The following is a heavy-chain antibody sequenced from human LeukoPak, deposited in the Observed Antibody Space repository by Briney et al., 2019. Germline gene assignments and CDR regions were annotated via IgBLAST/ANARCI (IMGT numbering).Heavy chain of an antibody. V-gene: IGHV3-21*04. Sequence: GGSLRLSCAASGFTFSSYSMNWIRQAPGKGLEWVSSISGSSSYIYYADSVKGRFTISRDNAKNSLYLQMNSLRAEDTAVYYCARDVGYYFDYWGQGTLVTVSS. CDR1: GFTFSSYS. CDR3: ARDVGYYFDY. J-gene: IGHJ4*02. CDR2: ISGSSSYI.